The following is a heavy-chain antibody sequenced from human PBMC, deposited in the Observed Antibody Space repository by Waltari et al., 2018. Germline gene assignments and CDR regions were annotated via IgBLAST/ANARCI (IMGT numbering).Heavy chain of an antibody. J-gene: IGHJ4*02. V-gene: IGHV4-59*01. CDR2: IYYSGST. D-gene: IGHD3-3*01. CDR3: ARFIFGATGDYFDY. CDR1: GGSISSYY. Sequence: QVQLQESGPGLVKPSETLSLTCTVSGGSISSYYWSWIRQPPGKGLEWIGYIYYSGSTNYNPSLKSRVTISVDTSKNQFSLKLSSVTAADTAVYYCARFIFGATGDYFDYWGQGTLVTVSS.